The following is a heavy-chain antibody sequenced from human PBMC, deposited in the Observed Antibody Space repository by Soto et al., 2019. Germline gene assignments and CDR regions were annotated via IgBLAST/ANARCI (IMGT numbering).Heavy chain of an antibody. Sequence: SDTLSLTCNMSGDSYSISTYSWSWIRQPPGKALQWIGFIYQSGVTSYNPSLASRVSISLDRSNNQCSLKLKSVTAADTAVYFCAGMPYTSGLRFDPWGPGTLVTVSS. CDR2: IYQSGVT. D-gene: IGHD6-19*01. CDR1: GDSYSISTYS. J-gene: IGHJ5*02. CDR3: AGMPYTSGLRFDP. V-gene: IGHV4-30-2*01.